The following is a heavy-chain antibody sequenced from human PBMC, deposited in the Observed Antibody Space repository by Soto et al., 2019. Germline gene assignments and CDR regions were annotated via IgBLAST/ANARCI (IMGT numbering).Heavy chain of an antibody. CDR1: GYSFFSYY. D-gene: IGHD3-3*02. CDR2: FLASGGNT. CDR3: ARGGATIFGVIDS. J-gene: IGHJ5*01. V-gene: IGHV1-46*01. Sequence: AAVKVSCKAAGYSFFSYYIHWVRQAPGQGLEWMGRFLASGGNTFYAQRFRGRVSMTRDTSSTNTVSLELTSLTSDDTAVYYCARGGATIFGVIDSWGQGTRVTVSS.